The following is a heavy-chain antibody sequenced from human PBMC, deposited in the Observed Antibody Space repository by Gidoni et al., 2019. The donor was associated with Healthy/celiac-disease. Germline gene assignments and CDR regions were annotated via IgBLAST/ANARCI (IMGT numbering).Heavy chain of an antibody. Sequence: EVQLVQSGAEVKKPGESLKISCKGSGYSFTSYWIGWVRHMPGKGLEWMGIIYPGDSDTRYSPSFQGQVTISADKSISTAYLQWSSLKASDTAMYYCATHYCSSTSCFDAFDIWGQGTMVTVSS. CDR2: IYPGDSDT. CDR3: ATHYCSSTSCFDAFDI. V-gene: IGHV5-51*01. D-gene: IGHD2-2*01. CDR1: GYSFTSYW. J-gene: IGHJ3*02.